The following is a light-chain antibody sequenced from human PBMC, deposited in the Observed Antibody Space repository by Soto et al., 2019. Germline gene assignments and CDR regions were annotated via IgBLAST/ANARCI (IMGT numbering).Light chain of an antibody. Sequence: EIVMTQSPATLSVSPGERATLSCRASQSVSGNLAWYQQKPGQAPRLLIYGASTRATGIPARFSGSGSGTEFTLTISSLKSEDFAVYYCQQYNNSPPMTFGPGTKVDVK. CDR1: QSVSGN. V-gene: IGKV3-15*01. J-gene: IGKJ3*01. CDR3: QQYNNSPPMT. CDR2: GAS.